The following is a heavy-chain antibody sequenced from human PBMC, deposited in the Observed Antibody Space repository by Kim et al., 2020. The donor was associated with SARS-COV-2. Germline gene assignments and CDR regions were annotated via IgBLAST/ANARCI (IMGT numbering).Heavy chain of an antibody. Sequence: SETLSLTCTVSGYSISSGYYWGWIRQPPGKGLEWIGSIYHSGSTYYNPSLKSRVTISVDTSKNQFSLKLSSVTAADTAVYYCARGYGDYFGGHFDYWGQGTLVTVSS. D-gene: IGHD4-17*01. V-gene: IGHV4-38-2*02. CDR2: IYHSGST. J-gene: IGHJ4*02. CDR3: ARGYGDYFGGHFDY. CDR1: GYSISSGYY.